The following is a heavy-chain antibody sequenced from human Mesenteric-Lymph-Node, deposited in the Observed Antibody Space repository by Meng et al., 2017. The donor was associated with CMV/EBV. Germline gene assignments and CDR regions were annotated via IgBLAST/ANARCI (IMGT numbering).Heavy chain of an antibody. CDR2: IYYSGTT. CDR1: GGSISSSSYY. Sequence: SETLSLTCTVSGGSISSSSYYWGWIRQPPGKGLEWIGSIYYSGTTYYNPSLKSRVTISVDTSKNQFSLRLSSVTAADTAVYYCARLSRQLDRSTHVDYWGQGTLVTVSS. J-gene: IGHJ4*02. D-gene: IGHD6-6*01. V-gene: IGHV4-39*01. CDR3: ARLSRQLDRSTHVDY.